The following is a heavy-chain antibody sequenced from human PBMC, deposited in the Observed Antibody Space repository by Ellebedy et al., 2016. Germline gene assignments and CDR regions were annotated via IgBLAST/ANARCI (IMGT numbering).Heavy chain of an antibody. Sequence: GGSLRLSXAVSGLTFSDYGMHWVRQAPGKGLEWVAVISYDGSNKYYVDSVKGRFTVSRDNSKNTVYLQMDSLRPEDTAVYYCAKDLGKFPGLFCTGPDHWGQGTLVTVSS. CDR2: ISYDGSNK. CDR1: GLTFSDYG. J-gene: IGHJ1*01. D-gene: IGHD2-8*02. CDR3: AKDLGKFPGLFCTGPDH. V-gene: IGHV3-30*18.